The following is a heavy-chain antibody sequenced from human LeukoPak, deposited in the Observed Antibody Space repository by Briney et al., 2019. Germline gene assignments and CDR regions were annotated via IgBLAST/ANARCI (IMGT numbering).Heavy chain of an antibody. CDR3: ATVFDY. V-gene: IGHV3-74*01. CDR1: GFTLSSSW. CDR2: MNQDGSGT. J-gene: IGHJ4*02. Sequence: PGGSLRLSCAVSGFTLSSSWMHWVRQAPGKGLEWVSRMNQDGSGTSYADSVKGRFTISRDNAKNTVYLQMNSLRAEDSAMYYCATVFDYWGQGTLVTVSS.